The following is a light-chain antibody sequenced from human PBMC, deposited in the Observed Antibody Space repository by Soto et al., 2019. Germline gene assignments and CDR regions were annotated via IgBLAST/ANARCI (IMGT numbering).Light chain of an antibody. V-gene: IGLV1-47*01. CDR2: RNN. Sequence: QSVLTQPPSASGTPGQRVTISCSGSSSNIGSNYVYWYQQLPGTAPKLLIYRNNQRPSGVPDRFSGSKSGTSASLAISGLRSEDEADYYRAARDDSLSGPYVVFGGGTKVTVL. J-gene: IGLJ2*01. CDR1: SSNIGSNY. CDR3: AARDDSLSGPYVV.